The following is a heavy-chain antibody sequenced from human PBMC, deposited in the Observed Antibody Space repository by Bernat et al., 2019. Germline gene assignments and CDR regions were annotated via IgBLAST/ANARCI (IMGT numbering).Heavy chain of an antibody. J-gene: IGHJ5*02. D-gene: IGHD6-19*01. CDR2: ISYDGSNK. V-gene: IGHV3-30*18. CDR3: AKDARPASSGWGWFDP. CDR1: GFTFSSHG. Sequence: QVQLVESGGGVVQPGRSLRLSCAASGFTFSSHGMHWVRQAPGKGLEWVAVISYDGSNKYYADSVKGRFTISRDNSKNTLYLQMNSLRAEDTAVYYCAKDARPASSGWGWFDPWGQGALVTVSS.